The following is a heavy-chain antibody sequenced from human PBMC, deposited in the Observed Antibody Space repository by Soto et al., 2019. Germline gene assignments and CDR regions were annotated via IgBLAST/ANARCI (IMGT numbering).Heavy chain of an antibody. D-gene: IGHD2-21*02. V-gene: IGHV3-23*01. CDR2: ISGSGGST. Sequence: GGSLRLSCAASGFTFANYAMSWVRQAPGKGLEWVSVISGSGGSTYYADSAKGRFTISRDNSKNTLYLQMNSLRVEDTAVYYCAKAAVVTTIPVDYWGQGTLVTVSS. CDR1: GFTFANYA. J-gene: IGHJ4*02. CDR3: AKAAVVTTIPVDY.